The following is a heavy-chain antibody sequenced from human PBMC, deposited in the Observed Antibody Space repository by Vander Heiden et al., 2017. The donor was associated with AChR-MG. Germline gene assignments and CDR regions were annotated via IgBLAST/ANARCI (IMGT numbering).Heavy chain of an antibody. CDR3: ARAPLYGDHDY. V-gene: IGHV3-7*03. J-gene: IGHJ4*02. CDR2: IKQDGSEK. Sequence: DVQLVVSGGGLALPGGSLSLSRAASRFTISNYWMTWVREAPGKGLEWVANIKQDGSEKYYVDSVKGRFTISRDNAKNSVYLQMNSLSAEDTAVYYCARAPLYGDHDYWGQGTLVTVSS. D-gene: IGHD4-17*01. CDR1: RFTISNYW.